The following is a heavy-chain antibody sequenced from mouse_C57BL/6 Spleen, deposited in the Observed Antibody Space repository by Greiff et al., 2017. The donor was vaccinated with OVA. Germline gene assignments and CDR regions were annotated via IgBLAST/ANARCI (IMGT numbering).Heavy chain of an antibody. CDR2: IDPSDSYT. Sequence: QVQLKQPGAELVMPGASVKLSCKASGYTFTSYWMHWVKQRPGQGLEWIGEIDPSDSYTNYNQKFKGKSTLTVDKSSSTAYMQLSSLTSEDSAVYYCARTDGSSSFDYWGQGTTLTVSS. D-gene: IGHD1-1*01. J-gene: IGHJ2*01. CDR1: GYTFTSYW. V-gene: IGHV1-69*01. CDR3: ARTDGSSSFDY.